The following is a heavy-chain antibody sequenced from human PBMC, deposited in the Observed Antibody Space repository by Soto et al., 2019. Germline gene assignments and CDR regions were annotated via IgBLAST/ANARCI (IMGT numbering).Heavy chain of an antibody. J-gene: IGHJ4*02. CDR1: GYTFTSYG. V-gene: IGHV1-18*01. Sequence: QVQLVQSGAEVKKPGASVKVSCKASGYTFTSYGISWVRQAPGQGLEWMGWIGPYNGNTHYAQKLQGRVTMTTDTSTSTAYMELRSLRSDDKAVYYCARDWKEKVGSTFYYWGQGTLVAVSS. CDR3: ARDWKEKVGSTFYY. CDR2: IGPYNGNT. D-gene: IGHD1-26*01.